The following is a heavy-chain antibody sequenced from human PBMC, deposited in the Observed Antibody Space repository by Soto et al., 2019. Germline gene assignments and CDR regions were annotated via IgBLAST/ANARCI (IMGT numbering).Heavy chain of an antibody. Sequence: SETLSLTCTVSGGSISSGGYYWSWIRQHPGKGLEWIGYIYYSGSTYYNPSLKSRVTISVDTSKNQFSLKLSSVTAADTAVYYCARGSRLFAFDYWGQGTLVTVSS. CDR3: ARGSRLFAFDY. CDR1: GGSISSGGYY. J-gene: IGHJ4*02. CDR2: IYYSGST. V-gene: IGHV4-31*03. D-gene: IGHD3-22*01.